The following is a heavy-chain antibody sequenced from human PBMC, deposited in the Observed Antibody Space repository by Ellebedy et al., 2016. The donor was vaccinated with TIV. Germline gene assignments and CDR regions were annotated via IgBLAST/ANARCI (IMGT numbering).Heavy chain of an antibody. CDR3: AKVHISGPARAFDY. D-gene: IGHD6-6*01. CDR2: VYGNGVTT. CDR1: GFTFTTYS. Sequence: GESLKISXAASGFTFTTYSFTWVRQAPGKGLEWVSTVYGNGVTTYYADSVKGRFTISRDNSKNTVYLQMNSLRAEDTAVYYCAKVHISGPARAFDYWGQGTPVTVSS. V-gene: IGHV3-23*01. J-gene: IGHJ4*02.